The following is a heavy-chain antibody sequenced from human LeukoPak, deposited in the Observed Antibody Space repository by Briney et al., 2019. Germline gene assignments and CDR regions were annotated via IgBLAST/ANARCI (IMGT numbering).Heavy chain of an antibody. CDR2: INHSGST. CDR3: ARLSGLLWFGEPTNFDY. CDR1: GGSFSGYY. V-gene: IGHV4-34*01. D-gene: IGHD3-10*01. Sequence: SETLSLTCAVYGGSFSGYYWSWIRQPPGKGLEWIGEINHSGSTNYNPSLKSRVTISVDTSKNQFSLKLSSVTAADTAVYYCARLSGLLWFGEPTNFDYWGQGTLVTVSS. J-gene: IGHJ4*02.